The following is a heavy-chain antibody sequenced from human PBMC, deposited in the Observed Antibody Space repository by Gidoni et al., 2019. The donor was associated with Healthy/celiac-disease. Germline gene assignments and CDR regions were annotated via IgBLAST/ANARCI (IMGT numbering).Heavy chain of an antibody. J-gene: IGHJ4*02. CDR3: TTLGGSYFRFDY. V-gene: IGHV3-15*01. D-gene: IGHD1-26*01. CDR2: IKSKTDGWTT. CDR1: GLTFSNAW. Sequence: EVQLVESGGGLVKPGGSLRLSCAASGLTFSNAWMSWVRQAPGKGLEWVGRIKSKTDGWTTDYAAPVKGRFTISRDDSKNTLYLQMNSLKTEDTAVYYCTTLGGSYFRFDYWGQGTLVTVSS.